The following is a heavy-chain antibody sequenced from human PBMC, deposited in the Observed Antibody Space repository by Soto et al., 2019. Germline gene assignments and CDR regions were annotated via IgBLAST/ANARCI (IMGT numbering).Heavy chain of an antibody. CDR2: IYYSGST. Sequence: SETLSLTCTVSGGSISSYYWSWIRQPPGKGLEWIGYIYYSGSTNYNPSLRSRVTISVDTSKNQFSLKLSSVTAADTAVYYCARRYGASFDYWGQGTLVTVS. J-gene: IGHJ4*02. V-gene: IGHV4-59*01. CDR3: ARRYGASFDY. CDR1: GGSISSYY. D-gene: IGHD3-10*01.